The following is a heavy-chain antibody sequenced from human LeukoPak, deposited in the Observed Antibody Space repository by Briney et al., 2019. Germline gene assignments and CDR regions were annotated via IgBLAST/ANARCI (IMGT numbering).Heavy chain of an antibody. Sequence: LTGGSLRLSCAASGFTFNKYAMNWVRQPPGKGLEWVSSIAGTGGSTYYADSVKGRFTISRDNSKNTVYLQMNSLRVEDTAVYYCASSVVGGYDYWGQGTLVTVSS. CDR2: IAGTGGST. CDR1: GFTFNKYA. D-gene: IGHD1-26*01. V-gene: IGHV3-23*01. J-gene: IGHJ4*02. CDR3: ASSVVGGYDY.